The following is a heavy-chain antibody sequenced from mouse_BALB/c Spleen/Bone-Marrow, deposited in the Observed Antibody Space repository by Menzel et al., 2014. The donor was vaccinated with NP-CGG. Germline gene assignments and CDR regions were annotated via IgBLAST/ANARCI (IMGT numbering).Heavy chain of an antibody. D-gene: IGHD2-1*01. CDR3: TRDGKGNYDYAMDY. Sequence: EVKLMESGGGLVKPGGSLNLSCAASGFTFSSYTMSWVRQTPEKRLEWVATISSGGSYTYYPDSVKGRFTISRDNAKNTLYQQMSSLKSEDTAMYYCTRDGKGNYDYAMDYWGQGTSVTVSS. CDR1: GFTFSSYT. V-gene: IGHV5-6-4*01. J-gene: IGHJ4*01. CDR2: ISSGGSYT.